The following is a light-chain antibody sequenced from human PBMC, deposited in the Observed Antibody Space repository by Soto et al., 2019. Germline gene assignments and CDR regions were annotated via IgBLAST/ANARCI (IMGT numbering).Light chain of an antibody. CDR2: GSS. Sequence: EIVMTQSPTTLAVSQGKRATLXXRASQSVRSNLAWYQQKPGQAPRLTXYGSSTRATGIPARFSGSGSGTELTLTISSLQSEAFAVYYCQPYNPWPTTTFGPGTRLEIK. CDR1: QSVRSN. V-gene: IGKV3-15*01. CDR3: QPYNPWPTTT. J-gene: IGKJ5*01.